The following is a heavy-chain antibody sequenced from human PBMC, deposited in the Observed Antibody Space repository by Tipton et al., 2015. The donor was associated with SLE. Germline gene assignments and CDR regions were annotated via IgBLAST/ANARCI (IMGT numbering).Heavy chain of an antibody. J-gene: IGHJ4*02. CDR3: ARGLSNSGYPDY. CDR1: GFTFSSYA. V-gene: IGHV3-21*01. CDR2: ISSGDTFI. D-gene: IGHD3-22*01. Sequence: SLRLSCAASGFTFSSYAMSWVRQAPGKGLEWGSSISSGDTFIYYADSVKGRFTISRDNSKNSLYLQMNSLRAEDTAMYYCARGLSNSGYPDYWGQGTLVTVSS.